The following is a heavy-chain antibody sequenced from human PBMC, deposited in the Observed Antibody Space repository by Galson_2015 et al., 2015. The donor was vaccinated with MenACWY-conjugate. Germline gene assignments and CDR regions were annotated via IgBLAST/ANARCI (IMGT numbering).Heavy chain of an antibody. CDR3: ANDRGYYDSSGYLVYFDY. J-gene: IGHJ4*02. CDR1: GFTFSSHA. CDR2: ISGSGGST. V-gene: IGHV3-23*01. D-gene: IGHD3-22*01. Sequence: SLRLSCAASGFTFSSHAVSWVRQAPGKGLEWVSAISGSGGSTYYADSVKGRFTISRDNSKNTLYLQMNSLRAEDTAVYYCANDRGYYDSSGYLVYFDYWGQGTLVTVSS.